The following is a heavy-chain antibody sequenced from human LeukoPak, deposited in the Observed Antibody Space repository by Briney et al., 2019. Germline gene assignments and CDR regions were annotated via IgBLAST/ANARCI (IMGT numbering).Heavy chain of an antibody. Sequence: PGGSLRLSCAASGFTSSSYSMNWVRQAPGKGLEWVSYISSSSSTIYYADSVKGRFTISRDNAKNSLYLQMNSLRAEDTAVYYCARVDYYYGSGSYFHLFDYWGQGTLVTVSS. J-gene: IGHJ4*02. CDR1: GFTSSSYS. D-gene: IGHD3-10*01. V-gene: IGHV3-48*01. CDR2: ISSSSSTI. CDR3: ARVDYYYGSGSYFHLFDY.